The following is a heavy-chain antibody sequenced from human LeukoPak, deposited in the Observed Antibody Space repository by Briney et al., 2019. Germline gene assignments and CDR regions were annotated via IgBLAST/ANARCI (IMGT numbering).Heavy chain of an antibody. J-gene: IGHJ6*02. CDR2: ISYGGSNK. Sequence: GGSLRLSCAASGFTFSSYGMHWVRQAPGKGLEWVAVISYGGSNKYYADSVKGRFTISRDNSKNTLYLQMNSPRAEDTAVYYCAKDNYGDYNYYYYGMDVWGQGTTVTVSS. CDR1: GFTFSSYG. V-gene: IGHV3-30*18. CDR3: AKDNYGDYNYYYYGMDV. D-gene: IGHD4-17*01.